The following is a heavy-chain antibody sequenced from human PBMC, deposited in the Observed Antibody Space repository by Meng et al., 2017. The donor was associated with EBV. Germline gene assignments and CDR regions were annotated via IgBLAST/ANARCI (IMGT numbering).Heavy chain of an antibody. Sequence: QVQLVQYGGEVKKPGSSVKVSCKTSGGTFRCDAVSWVRQAPGQGLEWMGGLIPKSDAPYYAQKFQDRVTITADESTSTHYMDLSGLRSEDTAVYYCASESGRGFTPDYWGQGTLVTVSS. CDR1: GGTFRCDA. CDR3: ASESGRGFTPDY. D-gene: IGHD3-10*01. CDR2: LIPKSDAP. V-gene: IGHV1-69*01. J-gene: IGHJ4*02.